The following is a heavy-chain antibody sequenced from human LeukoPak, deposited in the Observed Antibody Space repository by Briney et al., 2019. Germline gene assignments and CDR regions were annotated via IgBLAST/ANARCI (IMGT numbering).Heavy chain of an antibody. J-gene: IGHJ6*03. CDR2: IIPIVGTA. CDR1: RGTFSSYA. D-gene: IGHD3-22*01. Sequence: AVKDSCKPPRGTFSSYATSSVRHAPGQGREWMGGIIPIVGTANYAQKFQGRVTITTDESTSTAYMELSSLRSEVTAVYYCARPSDSSGYYYYYYMDVWGKGTTVTVSS. CDR3: ARPSDSSGYYYYYYMDV. V-gene: IGHV1-69*05.